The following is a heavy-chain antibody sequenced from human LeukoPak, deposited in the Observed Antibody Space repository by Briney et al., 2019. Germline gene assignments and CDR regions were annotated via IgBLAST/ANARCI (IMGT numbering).Heavy chain of an antibody. J-gene: IGHJ4*02. V-gene: IGHV3-66*02. CDR3: ARESGPYGSGRGIFDY. CDR2: IYSGGST. Sequence: GGSLRLSRAASGFTVSSNYMSWVRQAPGKGLEWVSVIYSGGSTYYADSVKGRFTISRDNSKSTLYLQMNSLRAEDTAVYYCARESGPYGSGRGIFDYWGQGTLVTVSS. CDR1: GFTVSSNY. D-gene: IGHD3-10*01.